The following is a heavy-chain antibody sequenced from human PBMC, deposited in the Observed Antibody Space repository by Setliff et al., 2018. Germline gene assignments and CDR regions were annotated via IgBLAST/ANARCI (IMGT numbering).Heavy chain of an antibody. Sequence: GGSLRLSCTASGFTLTNAWINWVRQAPGKGLEWVGRIKSNTDGGTTDYAAPVKGRFIISRDDSKNTVFLQMNSLKTEDTALYYCNSSITVLRGVTVLWGQGTLVTVSS. CDR3: NSSITVLRGVTVL. D-gene: IGHD3-10*01. J-gene: IGHJ4*02. CDR1: GFTLTNAW. V-gene: IGHV3-15*01. CDR2: IKSNTDGGTT.